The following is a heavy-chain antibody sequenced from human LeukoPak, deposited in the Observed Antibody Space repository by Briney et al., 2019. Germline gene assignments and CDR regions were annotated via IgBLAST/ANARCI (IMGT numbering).Heavy chain of an antibody. CDR2: IIPIFGTA. D-gene: IGHD3-10*01. V-gene: IGHV1-69*05. CDR3: ARAPWPGGDYYYYMDV. J-gene: IGHJ6*03. CDR1: GGTFSSYA. Sequence: ASVKVSCKASGGTFSSYAISWVRQAPGQGLEWMGGIIPIFGTANYAQKFQGRVTITTDESTHTAYMELSSLRSEDTAVYYCARAPWPGGDYYYYMDVWGKGTTVTVSS.